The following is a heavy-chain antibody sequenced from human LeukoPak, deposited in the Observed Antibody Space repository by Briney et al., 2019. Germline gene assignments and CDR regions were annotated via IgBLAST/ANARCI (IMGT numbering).Heavy chain of an antibody. Sequence: PGGSLRLSCAASGFTFSSYSMNWVRQAPGKGLEWVSYISSSSSTIYYADSVKGRFTISRDNAKNSLYLQMNSLRAEDTAVYYCARAPDMDYPYYFDYWGQGTLVTVSS. D-gene: IGHD3-9*01. CDR1: GFTFSSYS. CDR3: ARAPDMDYPYYFDY. CDR2: ISSSSSTI. V-gene: IGHV3-48*04. J-gene: IGHJ4*02.